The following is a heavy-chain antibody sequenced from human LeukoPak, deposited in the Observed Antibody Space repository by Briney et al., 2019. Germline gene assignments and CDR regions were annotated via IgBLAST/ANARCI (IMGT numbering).Heavy chain of an antibody. V-gene: IGHV3-21*06. CDR3: ARDIKHVGEPGPDLNY. Sequence: GGSLRLSCTASGFMLSSFSMNWVRQAPGKGLEWVSSISSTSNYVYYIDSVKGRFTVSRDNAKNSLYLHMDSLRADDTAIYYCARDIKHVGEPGPDLNYWGQGALVTVSS. D-gene: IGHD4-17*01. CDR2: ISSTSNYV. J-gene: IGHJ4*02. CDR1: GFMLSSFS.